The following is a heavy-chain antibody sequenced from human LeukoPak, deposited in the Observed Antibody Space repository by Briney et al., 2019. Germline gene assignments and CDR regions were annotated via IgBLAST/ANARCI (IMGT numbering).Heavy chain of an antibody. V-gene: IGHV3-11*01. Sequence: GGSLRLSYAASGFTFSDYFMSWIRQAPGKGLEWVSYISSSGSSINYADSVKGRFTISRDNAKNSLYLQMNSLRAEDTAVYYCARRTRSAGDYWGQGTLVTVSS. CDR2: ISSSGSSI. CDR3: ARRTRSAGDY. J-gene: IGHJ4*02. CDR1: GFTFSDYF. D-gene: IGHD3-10*01.